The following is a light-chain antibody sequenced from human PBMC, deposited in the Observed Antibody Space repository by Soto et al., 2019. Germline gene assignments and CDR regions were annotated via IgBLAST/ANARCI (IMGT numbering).Light chain of an antibody. CDR3: QQYDNLPGT. J-gene: IGKJ1*01. Sequence: DIQMTQSPSSLSASVGDRVTITCQASQDITSYLNWYQQKPGKAPKLLIYDASNLETGIPSRFSGSGFGTDFTFTISSLQPEDIATYYCQQYDNLPGTFGQGTKV. CDR1: QDITSY. V-gene: IGKV1-33*01. CDR2: DAS.